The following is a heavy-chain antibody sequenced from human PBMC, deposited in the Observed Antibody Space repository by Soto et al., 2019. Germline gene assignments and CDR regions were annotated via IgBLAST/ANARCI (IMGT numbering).Heavy chain of an antibody. CDR3: TRVVARNTYDHYFES. Sequence: EAKLVESGGVLVQPGGSLRLSCAASGFIFSDHYIDWVGQAPGKGREWVGRSRNKANSYTTDYAASVRGRFAISRDHSRNSVFLQMHRLTTVDTGLYYCTRVVARNTYDHYFESWGQGTLVTVSS. D-gene: IGHD3-16*01. V-gene: IGHV3-72*01. CDR2: SRNKANSYTT. CDR1: GFIFSDHY. J-gene: IGHJ4*02.